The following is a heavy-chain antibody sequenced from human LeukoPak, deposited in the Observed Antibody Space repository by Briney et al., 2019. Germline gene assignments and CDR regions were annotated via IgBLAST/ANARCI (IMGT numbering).Heavy chain of an antibody. CDR3: ARVHCSGGSCRNWFDP. CDR1: GYTFTGYY. CDR2: INPNSGGT. V-gene: IGHV1-2*02. Sequence: GASVKVSCKASGYTFTGYYMHWVRRAPGQGLEWMGWINPNSGGTNYAQKFQGRVTMTRDTSISTAYMELSRLRSDDTAVYYCARVHCSGGSCRNWFDPWGQGTLVTVSS. J-gene: IGHJ5*02. D-gene: IGHD2-15*01.